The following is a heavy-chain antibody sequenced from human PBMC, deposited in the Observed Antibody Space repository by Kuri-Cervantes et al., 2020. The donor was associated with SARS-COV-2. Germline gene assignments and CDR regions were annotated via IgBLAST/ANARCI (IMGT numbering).Heavy chain of an antibody. Sequence: ASVKVSCKASGYTFTSYYMHWVRQAPGQGLEWMGIINPSGGSTSYAQKFQGRVTMTRDTSTSTVYMELSSLRSEDTAVYYRARDVFPAYYYDSSGPTPGMWWGQGTLVTVSS. V-gene: IGHV1-46*01. CDR2: INPSGGST. J-gene: IGHJ4*02. D-gene: IGHD3-22*01. CDR3: ARDVFPAYYYDSSGPTPGMW. CDR1: GYTFTSYY.